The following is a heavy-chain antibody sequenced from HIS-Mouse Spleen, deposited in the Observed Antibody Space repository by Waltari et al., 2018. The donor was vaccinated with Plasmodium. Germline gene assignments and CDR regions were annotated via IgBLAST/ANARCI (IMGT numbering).Heavy chain of an antibody. Sequence: QVQQQQWGAGLLKPSETLSLTCAVYGGSFSGYYWSWICQPPGKGLEWIGEINHSGSSNYNPSLKSRVTISGDTSKNQFSLKLSSVTAADTAVYYCARVTSSGVYWYFDLWGRGTLVTVSS. D-gene: IGHD3-3*01. CDR1: GGSFSGYY. V-gene: IGHV4-34*01. J-gene: IGHJ2*01. CDR2: INHSGSS. CDR3: ARVTSSGVYWYFDL.